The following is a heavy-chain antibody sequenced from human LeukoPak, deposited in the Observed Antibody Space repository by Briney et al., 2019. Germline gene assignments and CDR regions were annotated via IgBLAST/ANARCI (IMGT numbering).Heavy chain of an antibody. V-gene: IGHV3-74*01. J-gene: IGHJ4*02. CDR2: INTDGSST. D-gene: IGHD3-10*01. CDR3: ARDFTYGSGIS. Sequence: GGSLGLSCAASGFTFSGYWMHWVRQAPGKGLVWVSRINTDGSSTSYADSVKGRFTISRDNAKNTLYLQMNSLRAEDTAVYYCARDFTYGSGISWGQGTLVTASS. CDR1: GFTFSGYW.